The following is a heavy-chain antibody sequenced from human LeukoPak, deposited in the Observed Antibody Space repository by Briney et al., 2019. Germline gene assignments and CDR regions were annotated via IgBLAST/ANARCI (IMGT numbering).Heavy chain of an antibody. V-gene: IGHV3-30*18. J-gene: IGHJ6*02. D-gene: IGHD1-26*01. CDR1: GFTFSSYG. CDR3: AKEAVGATDYYGMDV. CDR2: ISYDGSNK. Sequence: GRSLRLSCAASGFTFSSYGMHWVRQAPGKGLEWVAVISYDGSNKYYADSVKGRFTISRDNSKNTLYLQMNSLRAEDTAVYYCAKEAVGATDYYGMDVWGQGTTVTVSS.